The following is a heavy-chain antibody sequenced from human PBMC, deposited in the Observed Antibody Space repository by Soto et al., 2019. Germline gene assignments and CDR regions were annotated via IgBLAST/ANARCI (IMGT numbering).Heavy chain of an antibody. Sequence: QVQLQESGPGLVEPSQTLSLICTVSGASIITDGYYWTWIRQHPGKGLEWLGYIHYSGGATYGSSYNSAVQTRIATSVDISNSPFSLKLTSVTAADTAVYYCARVPTYHQNSIGYQPFHPWAQGTLVTVAA. CDR2: IHYSGGATYGS. CDR3: ARVPTYHQNSIGYQPFHP. J-gene: IGHJ5*02. V-gene: IGHV4-31*03. D-gene: IGHD3-22*01. CDR1: GASIITDGYY.